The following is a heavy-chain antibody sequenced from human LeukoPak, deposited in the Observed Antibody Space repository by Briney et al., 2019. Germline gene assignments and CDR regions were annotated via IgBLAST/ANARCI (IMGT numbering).Heavy chain of an antibody. D-gene: IGHD4-17*01. V-gene: IGHV4-59*01. CDR3: AREKDYGDYADWFDP. J-gene: IGHJ5*02. CDR1: GGSTSSYY. Sequence: PSETLSLTCTVSGGSTSSYYWSWIRQPPGKGLEWIGYIYYSGSTNYNPSLKSRVTISVDTSKNQFSLKLSSVTAADTAVYYCAREKDYGDYADWFDPWGQGTLVTVSS. CDR2: IYYSGST.